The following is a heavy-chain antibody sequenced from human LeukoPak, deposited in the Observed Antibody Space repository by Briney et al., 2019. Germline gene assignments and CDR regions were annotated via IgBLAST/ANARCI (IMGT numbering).Heavy chain of an antibody. Sequence: SETLSLTCTVSGGSISRYYWSWIRQPPGKGLEWIGYIYYSGSTNYNPPLKSRVTISVDTSKNQFSLKLSSVTAADAAVYYCARIVAAGHYYFDYWGQGTLVTVSS. CDR1: GGSISRYY. CDR2: IYYSGST. J-gene: IGHJ4*02. V-gene: IGHV4-59*01. D-gene: IGHD1-26*01. CDR3: ARIVAAGHYYFDY.